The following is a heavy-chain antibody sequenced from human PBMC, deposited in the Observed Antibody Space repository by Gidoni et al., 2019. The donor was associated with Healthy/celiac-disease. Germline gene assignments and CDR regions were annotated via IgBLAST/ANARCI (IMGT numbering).Heavy chain of an antibody. Sequence: QVQLQESGPGLVKPSETLSLTCTVPGGSISSYYWSWIRQPPGKGLEWIGYIYYSGSTNYNPSLKSRVTISVDTSKNQYALKLSSVTAADTAVYYCARTGSYYYFDYWGQGTLVTVSS. CDR1: GGSISSYY. CDR3: ARTGSYYYFDY. J-gene: IGHJ4*02. CDR2: IYYSGST. V-gene: IGHV4-59*01. D-gene: IGHD1-26*01.